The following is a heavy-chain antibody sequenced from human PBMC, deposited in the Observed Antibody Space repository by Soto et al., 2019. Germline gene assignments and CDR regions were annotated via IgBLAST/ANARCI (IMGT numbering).Heavy chain of an antibody. J-gene: IGHJ6*02. CDR1: GYTFTSYA. D-gene: IGHD3-10*01. V-gene: IGHV1-18*01. CDR2: ISAYNGNT. CDR3: ASAPSRDYGSGSYYSDYYYYYGMDV. Sequence: ASVKVSCKASGYTFTSYAMHWVRQAPGQRLEWMGWISAYNGNTNYAQKLQGRVTMTTDTSTSTAYMELRSLRSDDTAVYYCASAPSRDYGSGSYYSDYYYYYGMDVWGQGTTVTVSS.